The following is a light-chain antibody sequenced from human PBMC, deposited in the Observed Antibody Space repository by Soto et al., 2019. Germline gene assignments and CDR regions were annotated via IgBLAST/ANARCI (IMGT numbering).Light chain of an antibody. J-gene: IGKJ1*01. Sequence: DVVMTQSPLSLPVTLGQPASISCRSTQSLVSSDGNTYLTWLQQRPGQSPRRLIYRVSGRESGVPDRFSGGGSGTDFTLKISSVEAEDVGVYYCMQALQTRWTFGQGTKVEIK. CDR3: MQALQTRWT. CDR1: QSLVSSDGNTY. V-gene: IGKV2-30*01. CDR2: RVS.